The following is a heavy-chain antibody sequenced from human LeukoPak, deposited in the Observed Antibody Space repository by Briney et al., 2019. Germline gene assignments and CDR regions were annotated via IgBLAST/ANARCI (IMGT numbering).Heavy chain of an antibody. CDR1: GFTFSSYR. CDR2: ISSSSSTI. J-gene: IGHJ6*02. D-gene: IGHD3-10*01. Sequence: GGSLRLSCAGSGFTFSSYRMNWVRQAPGKGLEWVSYISSSSSTIYYADSVKGRFTISRDNSKNTLYLQMNSLRVEDTAVYYCAIPPLSGSGSSRPLAGMDVWGQGTTVTVSS. V-gene: IGHV3-48*01. CDR3: AIPPLSGSGSSRPLAGMDV.